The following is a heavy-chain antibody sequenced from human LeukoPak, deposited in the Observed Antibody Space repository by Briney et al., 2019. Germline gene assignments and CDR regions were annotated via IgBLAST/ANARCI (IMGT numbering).Heavy chain of an antibody. CDR1: GFTFSSYF. CDR2: ISSSSSYI. J-gene: IGHJ6*03. V-gene: IGHV3-21*04. Sequence: GGSLRLSCAASGFTFSSYFMNWVRQAPGKGLEWVSSISSSSSYIYYADSVKGRFTISRDNAKNSLYLQMSSLRSEDTAVYYCASALLSGWFGNHYYYYMDVWGKGTTVTISS. CDR3: ASALLSGWFGNHYYYYMDV. D-gene: IGHD6-19*01.